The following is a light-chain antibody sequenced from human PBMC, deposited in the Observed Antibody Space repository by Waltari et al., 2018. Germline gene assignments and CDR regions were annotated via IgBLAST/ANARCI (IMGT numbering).Light chain of an antibody. CDR1: SGINVGTFR. Sequence: QAVLTQPSSLSASPGASASLTCTLRSGINVGTFRIYWYQQKPGSPPQYLLNYKSDSDKQQGSGVPSLFSGSKDASANAGILLISGLLSEDEADYYCMIRHSSAWVFGGGTKLTVL. CDR2: YKSDSDK. J-gene: IGLJ3*02. V-gene: IGLV5-45*03. CDR3: MIRHSSAWV.